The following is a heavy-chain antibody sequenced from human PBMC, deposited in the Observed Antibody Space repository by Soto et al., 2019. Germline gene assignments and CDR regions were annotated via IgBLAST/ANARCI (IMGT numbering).Heavy chain of an antibody. CDR2: IYHNGNT. CDR3: ARVPDV. CDR1: GGSISSGGYS. V-gene: IGHV4-30-2*01. Sequence: QLQLQESCLGLVKPSQTLSLTCAVSGGSISSGGYSWSWIRQPPGKGLEWIGYIYHNGNTYYNPSLKSRVAISVDRSKNQFSLKLSSVTAADTAVYYCARVPDVWGQGTTVTVSS. J-gene: IGHJ6*02.